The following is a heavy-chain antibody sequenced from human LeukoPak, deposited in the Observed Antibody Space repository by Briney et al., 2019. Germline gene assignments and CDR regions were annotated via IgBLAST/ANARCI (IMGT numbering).Heavy chain of an antibody. CDR3: ARGPPYSSSWSGRNYFDY. CDR2: INHSGST. CDR1: GGSFSGYY. Sequence: PSETLSLTCAVYGGSFSGYYWSWIRQPPGKGLEWIGEINHSGSTNYNPSLKSRVTISVDTSKNQFSLKLSSVTAADTAVYYCARGPPYSSSWSGRNYFDYWGQGTLVTVSS. V-gene: IGHV4-34*01. J-gene: IGHJ4*02. D-gene: IGHD6-13*01.